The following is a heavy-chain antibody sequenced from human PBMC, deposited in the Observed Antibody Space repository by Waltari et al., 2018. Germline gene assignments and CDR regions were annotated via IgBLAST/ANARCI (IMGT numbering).Heavy chain of an antibody. V-gene: IGHV1-69-2*01. D-gene: IGHD3-3*02. CDR2: VDPDDGQT. CDR3: ATGLGDSISASRPFEI. Sequence: EVRLLQSGAEVKKPGTTFNISCRLSGYTLSDYYIHWIQQATGKGLQWMGRVDPDDGQTIYAEALQGRISMTADSSRKTVYMELTSLTSDDSAVYYCATGLGDSISASRPFEIWGQGTVITVSS. CDR1: GYTLSDYY. J-gene: IGHJ3*02.